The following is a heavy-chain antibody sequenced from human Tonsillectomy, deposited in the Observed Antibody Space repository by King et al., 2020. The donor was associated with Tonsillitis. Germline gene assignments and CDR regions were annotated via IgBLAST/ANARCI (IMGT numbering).Heavy chain of an antibody. CDR3: AKDTGRAAAHPTFVMDV. CDR2: ISWDGGST. J-gene: IGHJ6*02. D-gene: IGHD2/OR15-2a*01. CDR1: GFTFDDYA. V-gene: IGHV3-43D*04. Sequence: VQLVESGGVVVQPGGSLRLSCAASGFTFDDYAMHWVRHAPGKGLEWVSLISWDGGSTYYADSVKGRFTISRDNSKNSLYLQMNSLRAEDTALYYCAKDTGRAAAHPTFVMDVWGQGTTVTVSS.